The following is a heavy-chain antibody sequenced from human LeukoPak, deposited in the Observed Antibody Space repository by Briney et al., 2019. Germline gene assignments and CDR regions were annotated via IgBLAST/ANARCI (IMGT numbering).Heavy chain of an antibody. J-gene: IGHJ3*02. CDR3: ATSTTPTTTGVTHGAFDI. Sequence: KPGESLNLSCMGSGYSFTSYWIGWVRQMPGKGLEWMGNIYPGYSDTRYSPSFQGQHNLSADKSISTAYLQWSSLKPSDTAMYYCATSTTPTTTGVTHGAFDIWGQGTMVTVSS. D-gene: IGHD4-23*01. CDR2: IYPGYSDT. CDR1: GYSFTSYW. V-gene: IGHV5-51*03.